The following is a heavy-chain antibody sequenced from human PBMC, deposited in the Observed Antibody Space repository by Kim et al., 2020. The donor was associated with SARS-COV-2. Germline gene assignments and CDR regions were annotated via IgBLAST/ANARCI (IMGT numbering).Heavy chain of an antibody. Sequence: GGSLRLSCAASGFTFSSYAMHWVRQAPGKGLEWVAVISYDGSNKYYADSVKGRFTISRDNSKNTLYLQMNSLRAEDTAVYYCARDAYIRFGEFTAFDIWGQGTMVTVSS. CDR3: ARDAYIRFGEFTAFDI. CDR2: ISYDGSNK. D-gene: IGHD3-10*01. V-gene: IGHV3-30*04. J-gene: IGHJ3*02. CDR1: GFTFSSYA.